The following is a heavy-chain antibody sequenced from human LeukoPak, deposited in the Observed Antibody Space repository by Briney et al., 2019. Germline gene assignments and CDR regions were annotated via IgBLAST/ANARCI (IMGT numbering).Heavy chain of an antibody. V-gene: IGHV1-69*05. J-gene: IGHJ5*02. D-gene: IGHD1-7*01. CDR1: GGTFSSYA. CDR2: ITPIFGTA. Sequence: GASVKASCKASGGTFSSYAISWVRQAPGQGLEWMGGITPIFGTANYAQKFQGRVTITTDESTSTAYMELSSLRSEDTAVYYCARDNYAGANWFDPWGQGTLVTVSS. CDR3: ARDNYAGANWFDP.